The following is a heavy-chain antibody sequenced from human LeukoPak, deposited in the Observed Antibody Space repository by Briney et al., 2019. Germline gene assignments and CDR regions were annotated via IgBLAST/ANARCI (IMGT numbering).Heavy chain of an antibody. V-gene: IGHV1-18*01. Sequence: ASVKVSCKASGYTFVTYGINWVRQAPGQGPEWIGWISTYNGNTKYALKFQDRVTLTRDTSTTTAYMGLKSLTSDDRAVYYCARASSDHWGQGTLVIVSS. CDR1: GYTFVTYG. CDR3: ARASSDH. J-gene: IGHJ4*02. CDR2: ISTYNGNT.